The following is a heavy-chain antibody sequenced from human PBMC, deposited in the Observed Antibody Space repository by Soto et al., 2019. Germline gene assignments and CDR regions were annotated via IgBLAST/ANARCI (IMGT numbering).Heavy chain of an antibody. J-gene: IGHJ6*02. CDR2: IYHSGST. CDR3: AGQPTAGSYYDLGSYYYYYAMDV. D-gene: IGHD3-10*01. V-gene: IGHV4-34*01. Sequence: SETLSLTCAVYGGSFSGYYWSWIRQPPGKGLEWIGYIYHSGSTYYNPSLKSRVTISVDRSKNQFSLKLSSVTAADTAVYYCAGQPTAGSYYDLGSYYYYYAMDVWGQGTTVTVS. CDR1: GGSFSGYY.